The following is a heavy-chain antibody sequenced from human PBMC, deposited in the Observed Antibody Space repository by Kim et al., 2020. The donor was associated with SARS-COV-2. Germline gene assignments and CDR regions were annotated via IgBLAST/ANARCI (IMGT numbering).Heavy chain of an antibody. CDR1: GFTFSNYA. CDR3: AKSSSIAARAIIYIYYGMDV. Sequence: GGSLRLSCAASGFTFSNYALIWLRQAAGKGLEWVSSISGSGANTFYADSVKGRFTITRDNSKNTLYLQMNGLRAEDTAVYYCAKSSSIAARAIIYIYYGMDVWGQGTTVTVSS. V-gene: IGHV3-23*01. D-gene: IGHD6-6*01. CDR2: ISGSGANT. J-gene: IGHJ6*02.